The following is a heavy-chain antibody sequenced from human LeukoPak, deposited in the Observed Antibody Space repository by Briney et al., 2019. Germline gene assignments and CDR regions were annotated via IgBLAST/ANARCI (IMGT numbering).Heavy chain of an antibody. CDR2: INSDGSST. J-gene: IGHJ4*02. CDR1: GFTFSSYA. CDR3: ARDKIYWGSAAGTGSLFDY. V-gene: IGHV3-74*01. D-gene: IGHD6-13*01. Sequence: SGGSLRLSCAASGFTFSSYAMSWVRQAPGKGLVWVSRINSDGSSTSYADSVKGRFTISRDNAKNTLYLQMNSLRAEDTAVYYCARDKIYWGSAAGTGSLFDYWGQGTLVTVSS.